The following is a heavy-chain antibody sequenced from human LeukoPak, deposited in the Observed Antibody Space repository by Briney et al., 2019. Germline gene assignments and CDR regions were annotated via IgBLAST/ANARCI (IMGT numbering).Heavy chain of an antibody. CDR2: IYPSGSA. CDR1: GDSISSYY. V-gene: IGHV4-4*07. CDR3: VRHLMTIFGVVIKPGPFDP. D-gene: IGHD3-3*01. Sequence: SETLFLTCDVSGDSISSYYWSWIRQPAGKGLEWLGRIYPSGSANYNPSLKSRGTMSVDTSKNQFSLKLSSVTAADTAVYFCVRHLMTIFGVVIKPGPFDPWGQGTLVTVSS. J-gene: IGHJ5*02.